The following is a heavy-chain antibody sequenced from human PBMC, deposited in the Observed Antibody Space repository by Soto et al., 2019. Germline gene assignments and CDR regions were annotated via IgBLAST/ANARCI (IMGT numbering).Heavy chain of an antibody. CDR2: IIPIFGTA. D-gene: IGHD3-22*01. CDR1: GFTFSSYA. Sequence: PGGSLRLSCAASGFTFSSYAISWVRQAPGQGLEWMGGIIPIFGTANYAQKFQGRVTITADESTSTAYMELSSLRSEDTAVYYCARDTYYYDSSGYDDAFDIWGQGTMVTVS. CDR3: ARDTYYYDSSGYDDAFDI. V-gene: IGHV1-69*01. J-gene: IGHJ3*02.